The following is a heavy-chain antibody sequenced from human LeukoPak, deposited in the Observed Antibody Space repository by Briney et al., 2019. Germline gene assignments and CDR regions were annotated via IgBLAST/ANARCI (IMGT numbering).Heavy chain of an antibody. J-gene: IGHJ4*02. V-gene: IGHV4-39*01. CDR1: GGSISSSSYY. CDR2: IYYSGST. Sequence: SETLSLTCTVSGGSISSSSYYWGWIRQPPGKGLAWIGSIYYSGSTYYNPSLKSRVTISVDTSKNQFSLKLSSVTAADTAVYYCARHWGVDYGDYSRDYWGQGTLVTVSS. CDR3: ARHWGVDYGDYSRDY. D-gene: IGHD4-17*01.